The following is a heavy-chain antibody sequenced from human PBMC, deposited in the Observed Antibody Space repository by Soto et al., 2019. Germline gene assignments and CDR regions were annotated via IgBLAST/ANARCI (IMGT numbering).Heavy chain of an antibody. J-gene: IGHJ6*02. CDR3: AREGGSNSWYGVGYYYYGMAV. CDR1: GYTFTHYA. D-gene: IGHD6-13*01. V-gene: IGHV1-18*04. CDR2: ISAYNGDT. Sequence: ASVKVSCNASGYTFTHYAISWVRPAPVQGLEWMGWISAYNGDTKYAQKLQGRVTMTTDTATTTAYMELRSLRSDDAAVYFSAREGGSNSWYGVGYYYYGMAVCGQGTTVTVSS.